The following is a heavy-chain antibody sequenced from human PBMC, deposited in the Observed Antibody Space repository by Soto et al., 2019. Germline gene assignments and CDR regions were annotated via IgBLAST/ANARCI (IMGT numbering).Heavy chain of an antibody. CDR3: AKNAVGFPDY. J-gene: IGHJ4*02. V-gene: IGHV3-23*01. CDR1: GFPFISYA. D-gene: IGHD1-1*01. CDR2: ICGSGGST. Sequence: PGGSLKLSCAASGFPFISYAMSWVRQAPGKGLEWVSAICGSGGSTYYADSVKGRFTISGDNSKNTLYLQMNSLRAEDTAVYYCAKNAVGFPDYWGLGTLVTVSS.